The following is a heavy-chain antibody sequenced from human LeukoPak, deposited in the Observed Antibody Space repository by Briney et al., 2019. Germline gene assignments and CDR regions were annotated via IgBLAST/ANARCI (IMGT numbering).Heavy chain of an antibody. J-gene: IGHJ4*02. D-gene: IGHD2-21*01. V-gene: IGHV3-7*01. CDR2: IKQDGSEK. CDR1: GFTFSSYW. CDR3: ARGGGYCGGNCYGIDY. Sequence: GGSLRLSCAASGFTFSSYWMSWVRQAPGKGLEWVANIKQDGSEKYYVDSVKGRFTISRDNAKNSLYLQMNSLRDEDMAVYYCARGGGYCGGNCYGIDYWGQGTLVTVSS.